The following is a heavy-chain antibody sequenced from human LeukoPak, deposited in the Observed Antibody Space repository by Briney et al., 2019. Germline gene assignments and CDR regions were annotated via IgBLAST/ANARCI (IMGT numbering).Heavy chain of an antibody. CDR1: GFTFSNYW. V-gene: IGHV3-7*04. D-gene: IGHD2-2*01. J-gene: IGHJ4*02. CDR2: INRDGSEE. Sequence: GGSLRLSCVASGFTFSNYWISWVRQAPGRGLELVANINRDGSEEYYVDSVKGRFTISRDNTKNSLYVQMNSLKAEDTAVYYCARGDAFSGDHWGQGALVTVSS. CDR3: ARGDAFSGDH.